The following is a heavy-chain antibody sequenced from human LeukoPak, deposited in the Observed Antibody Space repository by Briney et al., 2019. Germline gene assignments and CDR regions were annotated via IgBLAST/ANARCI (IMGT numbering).Heavy chain of an antibody. Sequence: ASVKVSCKASGYTFTGYYMHWVRQAPGQGLEWMGWINPNSGGTNYAQKFQGRVTMTRDTSISTAYMELSRLRSDDTAVYYCARDPNRVVPAAIRYYYYMDVWGKGTTVTVSS. V-gene: IGHV1-2*02. J-gene: IGHJ6*03. D-gene: IGHD2-2*01. CDR2: INPNSGGT. CDR1: GYTFTGYY. CDR3: ARDPNRVVPAAIRYYYYMDV.